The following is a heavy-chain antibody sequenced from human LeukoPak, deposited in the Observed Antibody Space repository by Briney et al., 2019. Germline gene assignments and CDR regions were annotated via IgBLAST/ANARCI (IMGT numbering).Heavy chain of an antibody. Sequence: PGGSLRLSCAASGFTFSSYGMHWVRQAPGKGLEWVAVISYDGSNKYYADSVKGRFTISRDNSKSTLYLQMNSLRAEDTAVYYCAKVSTVTADYWGQGTLVTVSS. J-gene: IGHJ4*02. CDR1: GFTFSSYG. D-gene: IGHD4-17*01. V-gene: IGHV3-30*18. CDR3: AKVSTVTADY. CDR2: ISYDGSNK.